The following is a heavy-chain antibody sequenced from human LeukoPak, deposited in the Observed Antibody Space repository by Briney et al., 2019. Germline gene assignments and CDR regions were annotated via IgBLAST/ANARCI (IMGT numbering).Heavy chain of an antibody. CDR1: GGSISSYY. CDR3: AREVYDSSGYYVGEYYFDY. V-gene: IGHV4-59*12. Sequence: PSETLSLTCTVSGGSISSYYWSWIRQPPGKGLEWIGYIYHSGSTYYNPSLKSRVTISVDRSKNQFSLKLSSVTAADTAVYYCAREVYDSSGYYVGEYYFDYWGQGTLVTVSS. D-gene: IGHD3-22*01. CDR2: IYHSGST. J-gene: IGHJ4*02.